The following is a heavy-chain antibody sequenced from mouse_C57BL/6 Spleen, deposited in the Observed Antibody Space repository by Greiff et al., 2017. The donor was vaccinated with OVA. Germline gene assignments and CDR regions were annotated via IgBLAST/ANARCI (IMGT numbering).Heavy chain of an antibody. CDR1: GYTFTDYY. D-gene: IGHD2-3*01. CDR3: ARKGDGFDY. CDR2: IYPGSGNT. V-gene: IGHV1-76*01. J-gene: IGHJ2*01. Sequence: VMLVESGAELVRPGASVKLSCKASGYTFTDYYINWVKQRPGQGLEWIARIYPGSGNTYYNEKFKGKATLTAEKSSSTAYMQLSSLTSEDSAVYFCARKGDGFDYWGQGTTLTVSS.